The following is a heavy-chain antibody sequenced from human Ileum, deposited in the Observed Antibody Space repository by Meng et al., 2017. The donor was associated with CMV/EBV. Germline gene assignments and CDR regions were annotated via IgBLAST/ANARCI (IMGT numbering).Heavy chain of an antibody. CDR1: GASIRSYC. V-gene: IGHV4-4*07. D-gene: IGHD3-9*01. CDR2: FTARGNT. J-gene: IGHJ5*02. Sequence: QVPLQESGPGLVKPSGTLSLTCRVSGASIRSYCWSWIRQPAGKGLEWIGRFTARGNTNYNPSLKSRVTMSLDTSLNQFSLRLNSVTAADTAVYYCARDVIRDDTGSWFDPWGQGTLVTVSS. CDR3: ARDVIRDDTGSWFDP.